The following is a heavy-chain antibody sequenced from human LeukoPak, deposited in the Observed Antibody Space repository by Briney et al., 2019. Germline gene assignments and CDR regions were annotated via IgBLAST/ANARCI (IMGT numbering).Heavy chain of an antibody. CDR2: IRGGAGDT. V-gene: IGHV3-23*01. J-gene: IGHJ3*01. CDR1: GFTFSNFA. D-gene: IGHD1-26*01. Sequence: PGGSLRLSYAASGFTFSNFAMTWVRQAPGKGLEWVSGIRGGAGDTYYADSVKGRFTISRDTSKNTLYLQMNSLRAEDTAVYYCAKDGSGTYPDAFDVWGQGTMVTVPS. CDR3: AKDGSGTYPDAFDV.